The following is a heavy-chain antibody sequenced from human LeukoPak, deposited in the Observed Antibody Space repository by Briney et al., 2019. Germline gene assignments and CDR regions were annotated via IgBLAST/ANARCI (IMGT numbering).Heavy chain of an antibody. J-gene: IGHJ4*02. CDR2: IRYDGSNK. CDR1: GFTFSSYG. V-gene: IGHV3-30*02. Sequence: PGGSLRLSCAASGFTFSSYGMHWVRQAPGKGLEWVAFIRYDGSNKYYADSVKGRFTISRDNSKNTLYLQMNSLRAEDTAVYYCARHYYDSSGYYYSDYWGQGTLVTVSS. CDR3: ARHYYDSSGYYYSDY. D-gene: IGHD3-22*01.